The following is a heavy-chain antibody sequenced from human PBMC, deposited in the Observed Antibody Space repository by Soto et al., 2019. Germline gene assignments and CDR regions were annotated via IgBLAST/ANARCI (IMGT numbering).Heavy chain of an antibody. CDR2: VYHTGRT. V-gene: IGHV4-59*01. CDR3: ARDFAYFDS. J-gene: IGHJ4*02. D-gene: IGHD3-3*01. CDR1: AGSISGYS. Sequence: KLSETLSLTCIVSAGSISGYSWSWIRQPPGKGLEWIGYVYHTGRTSYNPSLKSRVSISMDTSKNQFSLNLDSVTAADTAVYFCARDFAYFDSWGQGTLVTVSS.